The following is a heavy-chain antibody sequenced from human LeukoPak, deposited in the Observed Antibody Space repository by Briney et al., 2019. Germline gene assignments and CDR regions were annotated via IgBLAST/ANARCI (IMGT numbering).Heavy chain of an antibody. CDR1: GFTFNIYC. V-gene: IGHV3-7*03. Sequence: GGSLRLSCAASGFTFNIYCMTWVPQAPGKGLEGVASLNQEGSEKYYVDSVKGRFTISRDNAQKSLYLEMKSLSAKDTAVYYCARAVTSTEGHWGQGTLVTVSS. J-gene: IGHJ4*02. CDR3: ARAVTSTEGH. CDR2: LNQEGSEK.